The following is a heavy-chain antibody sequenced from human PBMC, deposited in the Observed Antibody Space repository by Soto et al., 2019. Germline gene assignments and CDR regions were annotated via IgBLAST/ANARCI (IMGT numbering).Heavy chain of an antibody. CDR2: LHYSGST. V-gene: IGHV4-39*01. J-gene: IGHJ6*02. Sequence: PSETLSLTCTVSGGSISSSSYYWGWIRQPPGKGLEWIGSLHYSGSTYYNPSLRSRVSISVDTSKIQFSLRLSSVTAADTAVYYCARQVLGSDYYGMDVWGQGTRVTVSS. D-gene: IGHD3-10*01. CDR3: ARQVLGSDYYGMDV. CDR1: GGSISSSSYY.